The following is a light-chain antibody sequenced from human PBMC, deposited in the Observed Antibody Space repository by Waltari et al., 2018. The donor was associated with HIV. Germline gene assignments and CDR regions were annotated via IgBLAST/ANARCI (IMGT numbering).Light chain of an antibody. CDR3: QQVNGYPLT. J-gene: IGKJ4*01. Sequence: DIPLTKSPSFLSASIGDRVTITSRSSQNIYSYLFWYQQNPGRAPQVLIYATSTLQSGDPSRFSGSGSGTEFALTITNLQPDDFATYYCQQVNGYPLTFGGGTK. V-gene: IGKV1-9*01. CDR1: QNIYSY. CDR2: ATS.